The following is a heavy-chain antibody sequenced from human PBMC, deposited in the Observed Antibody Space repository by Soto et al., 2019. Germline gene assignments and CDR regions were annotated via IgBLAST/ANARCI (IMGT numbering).Heavy chain of an antibody. Sequence: EVQLLEYGGGLAQPGGSLRLTCAASGFAFSDYAMSWVRQAPGKGLEWVPTVSGSASNTHYADSVKGRFTISRDNSKNIPCVQMNSLRAEDTALYYCANVPIWCGSSRCYTEGFDYWGQGTLVIVSS. CDR3: ANVPIWCGSSRCYTEGFDY. D-gene: IGHD2-2*01. CDR2: VSGSASNT. V-gene: IGHV3-23*01. CDR1: GFAFSDYA. J-gene: IGHJ4*02.